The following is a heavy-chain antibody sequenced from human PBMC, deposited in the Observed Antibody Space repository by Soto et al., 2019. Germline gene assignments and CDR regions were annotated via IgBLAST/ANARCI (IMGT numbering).Heavy chain of an antibody. Sequence: GGSLRLSCAASGFTFSSYSMNWVRQAPGKGLEWVSSISSSSSYIYYADSVKGRFTISRDNAKNSLYLQMNSLRAEDTAVYYCARGWSVAAAGYYYYYGMDVWGQGTTVTVSS. CDR1: GFTFSSYS. CDR2: ISSSSSYI. V-gene: IGHV3-21*01. CDR3: ARGWSVAAAGYYYYYGMDV. D-gene: IGHD6-13*01. J-gene: IGHJ6*02.